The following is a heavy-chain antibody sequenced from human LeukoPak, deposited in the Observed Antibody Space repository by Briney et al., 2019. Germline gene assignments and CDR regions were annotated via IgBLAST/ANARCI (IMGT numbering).Heavy chain of an antibody. Sequence: GESLRLSCAASGFTFSSYDMHWVRQPTAKGLEWVSGVGPAGDTYYPGSVKGRFTISRENAKNSLYLQMNSLRAGDTAVYYCVRGKRTSGYDSNFDYWGQGTLVTVSS. CDR2: VGPAGDT. V-gene: IGHV3-13*04. CDR1: GFTFSSYD. J-gene: IGHJ4*02. D-gene: IGHD5-12*01. CDR3: VRGKRTSGYDSNFDY.